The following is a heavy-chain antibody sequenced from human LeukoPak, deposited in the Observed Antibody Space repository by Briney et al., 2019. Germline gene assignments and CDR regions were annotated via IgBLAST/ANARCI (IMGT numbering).Heavy chain of an antibody. CDR2: IYSGGST. V-gene: IGHV3-53*01. Sequence: GSLRLSCAASGFTVSGNYMIWVRQAPGKGLEGVSIIYSGGSTYYADSVKGRLTISRHNSKNTLYLQMNNLIAECKAVFYCKRGNLGGEFYWGQGTLVTVSS. J-gene: IGHJ4*02. CDR1: GFTVSGNY. D-gene: IGHD1-14*01. CDR3: KRGNLGGEFY.